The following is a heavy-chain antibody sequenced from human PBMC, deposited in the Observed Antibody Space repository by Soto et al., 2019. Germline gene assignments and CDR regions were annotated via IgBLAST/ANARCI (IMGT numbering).Heavy chain of an antibody. J-gene: IGHJ4*02. CDR3: ARTTYNWNFDY. D-gene: IGHD1-20*01. CDR2: IYYSGST. V-gene: IGHV4-59*08. Sequence: SETLSLTCTVSGGSISGYYWSWIRQPPGKGLEWIGYIYYSGSTNYNPSLKSRVTISVDTSKNQFSLKLSSVTAADTAVYYCARTTYNWNFDYWGQGTLVTVSS. CDR1: GGSISGYY.